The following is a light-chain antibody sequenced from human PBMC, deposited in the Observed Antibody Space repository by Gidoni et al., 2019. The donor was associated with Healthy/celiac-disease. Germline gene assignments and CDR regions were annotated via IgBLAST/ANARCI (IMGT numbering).Light chain of an antibody. CDR3: QQSYSTPPT. CDR1: QSISSY. CDR2: AAS. Sequence: DIQMTQSTSSLSASGGDRVTITCRASQSISSYLNWYQQKPGKDPKLLIYAASSLQSGVPSRFSGSGSGTDFTLTISSLQPEDFATYYCQQSYSTPPTFGGGTKVEIK. J-gene: IGKJ4*01. V-gene: IGKV1-39*01.